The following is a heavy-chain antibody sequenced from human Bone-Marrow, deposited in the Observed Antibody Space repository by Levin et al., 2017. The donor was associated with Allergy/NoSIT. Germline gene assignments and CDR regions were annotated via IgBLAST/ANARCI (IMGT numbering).Heavy chain of an antibody. V-gene: IGHV3-33*01. J-gene: IGHJ6*02. Sequence: GGSLRLSCAASGFTFSSYGMHWVRQAPGKGLEWVAVIWYDGSNKYYADSVKGRFTISRDNSKNTLYLQMNSLRAEDTAVYYCARDPENTGHYYYGMDVWGQGTTVTVSS. CDR1: GFTFSSYG. CDR3: ARDPENTGHYYYGMDV. CDR2: IWYDGSNK. D-gene: IGHD1-1*01.